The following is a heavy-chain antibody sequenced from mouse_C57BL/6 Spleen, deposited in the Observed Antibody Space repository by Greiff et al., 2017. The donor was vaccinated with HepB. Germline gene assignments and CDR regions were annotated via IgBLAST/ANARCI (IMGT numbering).Heavy chain of an antibody. CDR3: ANDAFAY. CDR1: GFTFSDYG. V-gene: IGHV5-17*01. D-gene: IGHD2-3*01. J-gene: IGHJ3*01. Sequence: EVQRVESGGGLVKPGGSLKLSCAASGFTFSDYGMHWVRQAPEKGLEWVAYISSGSSTIYYADTVKGRFTITRDNAKNTLFLQMTSLGSEDTAMYYCANDAFAYWGQGTLVTVSA. CDR2: ISSGSSTI.